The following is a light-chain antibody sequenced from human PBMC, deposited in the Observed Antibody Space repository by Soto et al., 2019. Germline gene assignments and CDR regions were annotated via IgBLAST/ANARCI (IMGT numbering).Light chain of an antibody. CDR3: QQYTNWPPRLT. CDR2: GAA. J-gene: IGKJ4*01. V-gene: IGKV3D-15*01. CDR1: QSISHY. Sequence: EIVLTQSPGTLSLSPGERATLSCRANQSISHYLAWYQQKPGQSPRLLIYGAASRAIGIPDRFSGSGSGTEFTLTISGLQSADSAVYYCQQYTNWPPRLTFGGGTKVEMK.